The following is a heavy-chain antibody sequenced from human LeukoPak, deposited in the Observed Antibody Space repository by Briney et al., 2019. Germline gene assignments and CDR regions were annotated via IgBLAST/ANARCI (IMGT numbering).Heavy chain of an antibody. CDR2: ISSSGSTI. CDR1: GFTFSSYE. Sequence: PGGSLRLSCAASGFTFSSYEMNWVRQAPGKGLEWVSYISSSGSTIYYADSVKGRFTISRDNAKNSLYLQMNSLRAEDTAVHYCARDETVRLDAFDIWGQGTMVTVSS. D-gene: IGHD4-17*01. V-gene: IGHV3-48*03. CDR3: ARDETVRLDAFDI. J-gene: IGHJ3*02.